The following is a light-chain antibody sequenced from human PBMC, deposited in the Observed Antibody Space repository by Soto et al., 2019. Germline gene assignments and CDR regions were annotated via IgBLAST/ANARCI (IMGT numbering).Light chain of an antibody. CDR3: QQYYSYART. CDR1: QTVSSW. J-gene: IGKJ1*01. CDR2: DVS. V-gene: IGKV1-5*01. Sequence: DIQMTQSPSTLSASVGDRVTITCRASQTVSSWLAWYQQKPGKAPKLLIYDVSSLESGVPSRFSGSGSGTEFTLTISSLQPDDCATYYCQQYYSYARTFGQGTKVEVE.